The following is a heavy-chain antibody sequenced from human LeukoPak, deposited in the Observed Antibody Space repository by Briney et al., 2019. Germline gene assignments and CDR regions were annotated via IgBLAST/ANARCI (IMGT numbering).Heavy chain of an antibody. V-gene: IGHV1-69*01. Sequence: SVKVSCKASGGTFSSYAISWVRQAPGQGLERMGGIIPIFGTANYAQKFQGRVTITADESTSTAYMELSSLRSEDTALYYCASSGYSSSWYYFDYWGQGTLVTVTS. CDR2: IIPIFGTA. J-gene: IGHJ4*02. CDR1: GGTFSSYA. CDR3: ASSGYSSSWYYFDY. D-gene: IGHD6-13*01.